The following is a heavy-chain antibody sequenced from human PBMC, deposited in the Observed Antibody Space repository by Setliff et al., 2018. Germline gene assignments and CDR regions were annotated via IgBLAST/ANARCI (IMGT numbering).Heavy chain of an antibody. J-gene: IGHJ4*02. Sequence: PSETLSLTCTVSGGSISSHYWSWIRQPPGKGLEWIGSIYYSGSTNYNPSLKSRVTISVDTSKNQFSLKLSSVTAADTAVYYCARGKLLWFGELRAQYYFDYWGQGTLVTV. V-gene: IGHV4-59*11. D-gene: IGHD3-10*01. CDR1: GGSISSHY. CDR3: ARGKLLWFGELRAQYYFDY. CDR2: IYYSGST.